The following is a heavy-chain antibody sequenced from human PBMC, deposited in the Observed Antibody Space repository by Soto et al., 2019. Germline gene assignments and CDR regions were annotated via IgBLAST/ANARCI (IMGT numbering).Heavy chain of an antibody. D-gene: IGHD5-12*01. Sequence: GGSLRLSCAASGFIFTNYAMNWVRQAPGKGLEWVSVIGGRGNSAYYADSVQGRFTISRDNSKNTLPLQMSSLTADDTAIYYCVREGRGSFDFWGRGTMVTVSS. CDR3: VREGRGSFDF. CDR1: GFIFTNYA. CDR2: IGGRGNSA. V-gene: IGHV3-23*01. J-gene: IGHJ3*01.